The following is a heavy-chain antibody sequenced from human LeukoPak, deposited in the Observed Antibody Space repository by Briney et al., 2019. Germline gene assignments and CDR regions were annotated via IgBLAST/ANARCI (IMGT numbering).Heavy chain of an antibody. CDR2: ISGSGGST. CDR3: AKDIGGYSSSWSAFDI. J-gene: IGHJ3*02. V-gene: IGHV3-23*01. Sequence: GGSLRLSCAASGFTFSSYAMSWVRQAPGKGLEWVSAISGSGGSTYYADSVKGRFTISRDNSKNTLYLQMNSLRAEDTAVYYCAKDIGGYSSSWSAFDIWGQGTMVTVSS. D-gene: IGHD6-19*01. CDR1: GFTFSSYA.